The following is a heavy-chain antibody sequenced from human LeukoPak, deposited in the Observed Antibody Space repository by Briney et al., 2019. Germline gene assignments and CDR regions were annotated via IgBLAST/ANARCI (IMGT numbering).Heavy chain of an antibody. V-gene: IGHV1-2*02. CDR1: GYTFTGYY. CDR3: ARGNYYDTSGYPRRWFDP. CDR2: INPNSGGT. Sequence: GASVKVSCKASGYTFTGYYMHWVRQAPGQGLEWMGWINPNSGGTNYAQKFQGRVTMTRDTSISTAYMELSRLRSDDTAVYYCARGNYYDTSGYPRRWFDPWGQGTLVTVSS. D-gene: IGHD3-22*01. J-gene: IGHJ5*02.